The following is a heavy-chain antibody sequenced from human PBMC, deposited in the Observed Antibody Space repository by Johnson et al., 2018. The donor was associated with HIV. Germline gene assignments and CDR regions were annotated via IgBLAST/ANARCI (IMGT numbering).Heavy chain of an antibody. CDR2: ISYDGNSK. Sequence: QVQLVESGGGVVRPGGSLRLSCTASGFIFSSYSMHWVRQAPGRGLEWVAVISYDGNSKYYADSVRGRFTISRDNSKNALFLQMNSLRAEDTSLYYCARALRDAFDIWGQGTMVTVSS. D-gene: IGHD4-17*01. V-gene: IGHV3-30*04. J-gene: IGHJ3*02. CDR3: ARALRDAFDI. CDR1: GFIFSSYS.